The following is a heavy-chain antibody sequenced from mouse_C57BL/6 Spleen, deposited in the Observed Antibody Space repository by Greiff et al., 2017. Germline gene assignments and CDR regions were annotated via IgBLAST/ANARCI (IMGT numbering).Heavy chain of an antibody. CDR1: GYTFTSYW. CDR2: IHPNSGST. J-gene: IGHJ4*01. D-gene: IGHD1-1*01. Sequence: QVQLQQPGAELVKPGASVKLSCKASGYTFTSYWMHWVKQRPGQGLEWIGMIHPNSGSTNYNEKFKSKATLTVDKSSSTAYMQLSSLTSEDSAVYYCARRGHYYGSSYDYAMDYWGQGTSVTVSS. V-gene: IGHV1-64*01. CDR3: ARRGHYYGSSYDYAMDY.